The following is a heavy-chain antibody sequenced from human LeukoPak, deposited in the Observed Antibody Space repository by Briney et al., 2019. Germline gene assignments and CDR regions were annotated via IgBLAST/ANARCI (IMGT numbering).Heavy chain of an antibody. CDR1: GGSISSGGYY. Sequence: PSETLSLTCTVSGGSISSGGYYWSWIRQHPGKGLEWIGYIYYSGSTYYNPSLKSRVTISVDTSKNQFSLKLSSVTAADTDVYYCARDGKSQGQYCSSTSCYAYYYYGMDVWGQGTTVTVSS. V-gene: IGHV4-31*03. CDR2: IYYSGST. D-gene: IGHD2-2*01. J-gene: IGHJ6*02. CDR3: ARDGKSQGQYCSSTSCYAYYYYGMDV.